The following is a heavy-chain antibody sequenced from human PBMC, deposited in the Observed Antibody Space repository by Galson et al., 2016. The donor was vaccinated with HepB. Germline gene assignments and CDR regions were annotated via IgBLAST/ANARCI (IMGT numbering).Heavy chain of an antibody. CDR1: AFNFNNYD. V-gene: IGHV3-30*03. CDR3: GRDVGP. CDR2: ISSDGTHQ. J-gene: IGHJ5*02. Sequence: SLRLSCAASAFNFNNYDIHWVRQAPGKGLEWVKIISSDGTHQDYVDSVKGRFTISRDSSKNTLFLQMNSLRVEDTAVYYCGRDVGPWGPGTLVTVSS.